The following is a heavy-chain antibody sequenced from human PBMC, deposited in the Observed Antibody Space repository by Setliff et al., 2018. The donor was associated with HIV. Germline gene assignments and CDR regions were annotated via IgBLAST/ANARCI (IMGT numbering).Heavy chain of an antibody. V-gene: IGHV4-31*03. CDR1: GGSISSVGYY. D-gene: IGHD5-18*01. Sequence: PSETLSLTCTVSGGSISSVGYYWSWIRQHPGKGLEWIGYIYYTGSTHDNPSLKSRVTISVDTSKNQLSLKLRSVTAADTAVYYCARTRYSYGYFDYMDVWGKGTTVTVSS. CDR3: ARTRYSYGYFDYMDV. J-gene: IGHJ6*03. CDR2: IYYTGST.